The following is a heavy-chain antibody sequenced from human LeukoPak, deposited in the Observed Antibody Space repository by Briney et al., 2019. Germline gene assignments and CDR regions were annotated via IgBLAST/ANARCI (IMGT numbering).Heavy chain of an antibody. CDR1: GYTFTSYY. CDR2: INPSGGST. Sequence: ASVKVSCKASGYTFTSYYMHWVRQAPGQGPEWMGIINPSGGSTSYAQKFQGRVTMTRDTSTSTVYMELSSLRSEDTAVYYCARGVGDSSGYYISLDYFDYWGQGTLVTVSS. V-gene: IGHV1-46*01. D-gene: IGHD3-22*01. CDR3: ARGVGDSSGYYISLDYFDY. J-gene: IGHJ4*02.